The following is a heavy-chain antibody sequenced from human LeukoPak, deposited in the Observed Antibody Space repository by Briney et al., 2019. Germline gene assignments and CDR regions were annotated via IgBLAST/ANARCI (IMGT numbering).Heavy chain of an antibody. Sequence: GASVKVSCKASGYTFTSYGISWVRQAPGQGLEWMGWISAYNGNTNYAQKLQGRVTMTTGTSTSTAYMELRSLGSDDTAVYYCARSFTPSCSGGSCYVSGFDPWGQGTLVTVSS. J-gene: IGHJ5*02. D-gene: IGHD2-15*01. V-gene: IGHV1-18*01. CDR2: ISAYNGNT. CDR1: GYTFTSYG. CDR3: ARSFTPSCSGGSCYVSGFDP.